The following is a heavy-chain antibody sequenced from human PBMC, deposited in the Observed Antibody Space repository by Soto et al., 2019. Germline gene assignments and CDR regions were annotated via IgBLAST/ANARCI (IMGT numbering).Heavy chain of an antibody. CDR1: GYTFTRYY. J-gene: IGHJ6*02. V-gene: IGHV1-46*03. D-gene: IGHD1-26*01. CDR3: ASFRVDSGRHGALYI. Sequence: PSVKVSCKASGYTFTRYYIHWVRHAPGQGLEWMGIINPRGGSTTYAQKFQGRVTLTSDTSTSTAYMELRRLRSEDTAVYYCASFRVDSGRHGALYISGQRTTVIGS. CDR2: INPRGGST.